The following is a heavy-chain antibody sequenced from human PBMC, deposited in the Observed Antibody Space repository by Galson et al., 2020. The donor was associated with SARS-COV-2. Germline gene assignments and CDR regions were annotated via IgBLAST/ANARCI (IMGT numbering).Heavy chain of an antibody. J-gene: IGHJ1*01. D-gene: IGHD6-19*01. Sequence: GSLRLSCATSGFTFQNYAMGWVRQAPGKGLEWVSLIGAGGGTYYGDSVEGRFTISRDNLRNTLFLQMNSLRVDDTAVYYCAKEAGTGWATDYFQHWGKGTLVTVSS. V-gene: IGHV3-23*02. CDR1: GFTFQNYA. CDR3: AKEAGTGWATDYFQH. CDR2: IGAGGGT.